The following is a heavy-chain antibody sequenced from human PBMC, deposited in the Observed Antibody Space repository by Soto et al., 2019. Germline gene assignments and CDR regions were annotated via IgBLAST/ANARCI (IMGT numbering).Heavy chain of an antibody. V-gene: IGHV1-18*01. CDR3: ARRNHYDFWSGYYDFVY. CDR2: ISAYNGNT. Sequence: ASVKVSCKASGYTFTSYGISWVRQAPGQGLEWMGWISAYNGNTNYAQKLQGRVTMTTDTSTSTAYMELRSLRSDDTAVYYCARRNHYDFWSGYYDFVYWCQGTLVTVSS. J-gene: IGHJ4*02. D-gene: IGHD3-3*01. CDR1: GYTFTSYG.